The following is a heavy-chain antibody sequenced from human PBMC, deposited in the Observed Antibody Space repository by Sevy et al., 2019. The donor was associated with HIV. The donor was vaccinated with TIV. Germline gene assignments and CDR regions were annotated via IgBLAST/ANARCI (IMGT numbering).Heavy chain of an antibody. J-gene: IGHJ4*02. CDR2: ISYDGSNK. Sequence: GGSLRLSCAASGFTFSSYAMHWVRQAPGKGLEWVAVISYDGSNKYYADSVKGRFTISRANSKNTLYLQMNSLRAEDTAVYYCAREVVPAAIVDYWGQGTLVTVSS. CDR1: GFTFSSYA. CDR3: AREVVPAAIVDY. D-gene: IGHD2-2*02. V-gene: IGHV3-30-3*01.